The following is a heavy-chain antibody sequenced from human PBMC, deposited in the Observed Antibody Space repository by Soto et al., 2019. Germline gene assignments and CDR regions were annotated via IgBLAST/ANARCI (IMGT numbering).Heavy chain of an antibody. V-gene: IGHV1-69*02. D-gene: IGHD2-15*01. Sequence: QVQQVRSGAEVKKPGSSVKVPCKASGGTFSSYTISWVRQAPGQGLEWMARIIPIMNITNCAQKFQDRVTLTADTSTNTAYMELSSLTSEDPAVYSCSSQSMRPRPLPGYSFGYWGQGVLVTVSS. CDR1: GGTFSSYT. J-gene: IGHJ4*02. CDR3: SSQSMRPRPLPGYSFGY. CDR2: IIPIMNIT.